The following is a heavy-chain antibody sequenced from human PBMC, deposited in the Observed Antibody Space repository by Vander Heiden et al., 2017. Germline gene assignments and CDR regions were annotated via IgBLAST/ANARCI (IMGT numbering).Heavy chain of an antibody. D-gene: IGHD4-17*01. Sequence: QVQLVESGGGVVQPGRSVRLPCSAFGFTFSSYGMHRVRPAPGKGVEWVAVIWYDGSNKYYADSVKGRFTISRDNSKNTLYLQMNSLRAEDTAVYYCARGSTTVTPIFDYWGQGTLVTVSS. CDR1: GFTFSSYG. CDR2: IWYDGSNK. V-gene: IGHV3-33*01. J-gene: IGHJ4*02. CDR3: ARGSTTVTPIFDY.